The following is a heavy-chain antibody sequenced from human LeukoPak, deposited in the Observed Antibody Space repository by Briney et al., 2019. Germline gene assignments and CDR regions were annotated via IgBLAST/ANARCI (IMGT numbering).Heavy chain of an antibody. V-gene: IGHV3-7*01. CDR3: ARDLGLPASYYDFWSGYYTISSGLDP. CDR2: IKQDGSEK. Sequence: GGSLRLSCAASGFTFSSYWMSWVRQAPGKGLEWVANIKQDGSEKYYVDSVKGRFTICRDNAKNSLYLQMNSLRAEDTAVYYCARDLGLPASYYDFWSGYYTISSGLDPWGQGTLVTVSS. CDR1: GFTFSSYW. J-gene: IGHJ5*02. D-gene: IGHD3-3*01.